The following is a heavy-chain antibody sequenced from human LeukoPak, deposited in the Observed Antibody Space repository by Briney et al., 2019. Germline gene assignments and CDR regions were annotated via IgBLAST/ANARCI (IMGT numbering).Heavy chain of an antibody. J-gene: IGHJ5*02. D-gene: IGHD4-17*01. CDR1: GFTLSSYS. CDR3: AREVPYGDYQDGEGFDP. V-gene: IGHV3-48*01. Sequence: GGSLRLSCSASGFTLSSYSMNWVRQAPGKGLEWVSYYADSAKGRCTISRDNAKNSLYLQMNSLRAEDTALYYCAREVPYGDYQDGEGFDPWGQGTLVTVSS.